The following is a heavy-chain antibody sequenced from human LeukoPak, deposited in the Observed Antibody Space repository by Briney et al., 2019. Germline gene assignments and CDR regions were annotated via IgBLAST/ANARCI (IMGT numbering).Heavy chain of an antibody. Sequence: SVKVSCKASGGSISSYGISWVRQAPGQGLEWMGRIIPVFGTANYAQKFQDRVTITADTVSNTAYMELTSLTSEDTAVYFCAKQGEIRQDYYMDVWGNGTAVTLSS. J-gene: IGHJ6*03. D-gene: IGHD1/OR15-1a*01. CDR3: AKQGEIRQDYYMDV. V-gene: IGHV1-69*06. CDR1: GGSISSYG. CDR2: IIPVFGTA.